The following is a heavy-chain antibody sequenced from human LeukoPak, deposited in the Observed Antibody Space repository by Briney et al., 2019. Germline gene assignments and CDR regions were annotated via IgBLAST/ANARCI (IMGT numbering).Heavy chain of an antibody. J-gene: IGHJ4*02. Sequence: GGSLRLSCAASGFTFSTNDMDWVRQAPGKGLEWVAFIEYDGSNKYYADSVKGRFTISRDNSKNTLYLQMNSLRAEDTAVYYCASSLLSPDRTYYDILTGPPEMGYWGQGTLVTVSS. CDR3: ASSLLSPDRTYYDILTGPPEMGY. V-gene: IGHV3-30*02. D-gene: IGHD3-9*01. CDR2: IEYDGSNK. CDR1: GFTFSTND.